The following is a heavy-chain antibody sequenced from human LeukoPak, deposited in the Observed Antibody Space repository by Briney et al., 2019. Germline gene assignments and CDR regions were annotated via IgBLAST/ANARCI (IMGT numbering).Heavy chain of an antibody. CDR2: ISSSGSTI. D-gene: IGHD4-17*01. CDR3: AKRAYADYVPDY. CDR1: GFTSSDYY. J-gene: IGHJ4*02. V-gene: IGHV3-11*04. Sequence: GGSLRLSCAASGFTSSDYYMSWIRQAPGKGLEWVSYISSSGSTIYYADSVKGRFTISRDNSKNTLYLQMNSLRAEDTAVYYCAKRAYADYVPDYWGQGTLVTVSS.